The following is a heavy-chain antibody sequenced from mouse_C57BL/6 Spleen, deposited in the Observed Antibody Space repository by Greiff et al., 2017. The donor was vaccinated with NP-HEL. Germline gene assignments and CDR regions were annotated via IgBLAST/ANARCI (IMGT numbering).Heavy chain of an antibody. CDR1: GYAFSSSW. CDR3: ARDSSGYWFAY. D-gene: IGHD3-2*02. Sequence: VQLQESGPELVKPGASVKISCKASGYAFSSSWMNWVKQRPGKGLEWIGRIYPGDGDTNYNGKFKGQATLTADKSSSTAYMQLSSLTSEDSAVYFCARDSSGYWFAYWGQGTLVTVSA. J-gene: IGHJ3*01. CDR2: IYPGDGDT. V-gene: IGHV1-82*01.